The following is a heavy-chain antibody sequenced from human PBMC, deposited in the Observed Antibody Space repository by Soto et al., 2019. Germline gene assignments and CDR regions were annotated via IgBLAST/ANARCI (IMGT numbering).Heavy chain of an antibody. Sequence: PGGSLRRSCAASGFTFSSYSMNWVRQAPGKGLEWVSSISSSSSYIYYADSVKGRFTISRDNAKNSLYLQMNSLRAEDTAVYYCARDKFIDYDSSGPQIVYDFDIWGQGTMVTISS. CDR2: ISSSSSYI. CDR3: ARDKFIDYDSSGPQIVYDFDI. V-gene: IGHV3-21*01. J-gene: IGHJ3*02. D-gene: IGHD3-22*01. CDR1: GFTFSSYS.